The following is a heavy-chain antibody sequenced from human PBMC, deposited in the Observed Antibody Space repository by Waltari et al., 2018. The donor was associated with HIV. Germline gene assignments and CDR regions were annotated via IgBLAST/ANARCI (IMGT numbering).Heavy chain of an antibody. CDR1: GFTFSSYW. Sequence: EVQLVESGGGLVQPGGSLRLSCAASGFTFSSYWMTGVRQAPGKGLEWVANIKEDGSEKYYVDSVKGRFTISRDNAKNSLHLQMNSLRVDDTAVYYCARDGKLAKYSCDYWGQGTLVTVSS. CDR2: IKEDGSEK. J-gene: IGHJ4*02. D-gene: IGHD5-18*01. V-gene: IGHV3-7*01. CDR3: ARDGKLAKYSCDY.